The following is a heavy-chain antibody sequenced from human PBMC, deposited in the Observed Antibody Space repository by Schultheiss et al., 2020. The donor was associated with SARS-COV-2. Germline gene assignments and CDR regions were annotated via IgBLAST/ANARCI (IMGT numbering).Heavy chain of an antibody. CDR3: AKGRYYYDSSGYYTPDYYYYYGMDV. D-gene: IGHD3-22*01. CDR2: ISYDGSNK. CDR1: GFTFSSYG. Sequence: GESLKISCAASGFTFSSYGMHWVRQAPGKGLEWVAVISYDGSNKYYADSVKGRFTISRDNSKNTLYLQMNSLRAEDTAVYYCAKGRYYYDSSGYYTPDYYYYYGMDVWGQGTTVTVSS. V-gene: IGHV3-30*18. J-gene: IGHJ6*02.